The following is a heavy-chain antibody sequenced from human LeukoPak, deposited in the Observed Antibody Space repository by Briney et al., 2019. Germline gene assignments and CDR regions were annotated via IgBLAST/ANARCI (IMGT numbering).Heavy chain of an antibody. Sequence: SETLSLTCAVYGGSFSDYYWSWIRQPPGKGLEWIGEINHSGNTNYNPSLKSRVTMSADTSRNHLSLKLTSVTAADTAVYYCARDESTGSGWGQGTLVTVSS. CDR1: GGSFSDYY. CDR3: ARDESTGSG. CDR2: INHSGNT. J-gene: IGHJ4*02. D-gene: IGHD3-10*01. V-gene: IGHV4-34*01.